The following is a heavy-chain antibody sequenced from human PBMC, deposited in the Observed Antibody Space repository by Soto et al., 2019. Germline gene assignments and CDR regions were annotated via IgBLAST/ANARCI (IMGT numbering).Heavy chain of an antibody. D-gene: IGHD4-17*01. J-gene: IGHJ4*02. CDR3: ARDHYGGNAYYFDS. V-gene: IGHV3-33*01. CDR2: VWYDGTNK. CDR1: GFTFSNYG. Sequence: QIQLVESGGGVVQPGRSLRLSCAASGFTFSNYGMHWVRQAPGKGLEWVAVVWYDGTNKYYIDSVKGRFTISRDNSKNSLYLQMNSLRAGDTAVYYCARDHYGGNAYYFDSWGQGTLVTVSS.